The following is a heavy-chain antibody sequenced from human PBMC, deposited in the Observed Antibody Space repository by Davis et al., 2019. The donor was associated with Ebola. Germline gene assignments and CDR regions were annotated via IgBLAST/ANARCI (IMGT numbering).Heavy chain of an antibody. J-gene: IGHJ4*02. CDR3: AKDIRALPGYSDYGYFEY. Sequence: PGGSLRLSCEASGFMFGDFTMHWVRQVPGKGLEWVSLISWDGGTTYYADSVRGRFTISRDNSKNSLYLQMNSLRTEDMALYYCAKDIRALPGYSDYGYFEYWGQGTLVTVSS. CDR1: GFMFGDFT. CDR2: ISWDGGTT. D-gene: IGHD4-11*01. V-gene: IGHV3-43*01.